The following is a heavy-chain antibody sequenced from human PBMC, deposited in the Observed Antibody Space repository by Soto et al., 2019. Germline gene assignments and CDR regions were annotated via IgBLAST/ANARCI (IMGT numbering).Heavy chain of an antibody. Sequence: QAPGGGLEWVSVIYSGGSTYYADSVKGRFSISRDNSENTLYLQMSSLRAEDTAVYYCARECLFCSGGSCYPNAFDIWGQGTMVT. CDR2: IYSGGST. J-gene: IGHJ3*02. CDR3: ARECLFCSGGSCYPNAFDI. D-gene: IGHD2-15*01. V-gene: IGHV3-66*01.